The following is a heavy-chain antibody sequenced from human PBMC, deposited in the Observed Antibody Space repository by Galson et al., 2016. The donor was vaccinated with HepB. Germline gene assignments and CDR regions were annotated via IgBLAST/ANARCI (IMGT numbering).Heavy chain of an antibody. V-gene: IGHV3-20*01. J-gene: IGHJ4*02. CDR1: GFTFDNYG. CDR2: INWNGGSA. CDR3: ARVLGPYRSGGFDY. D-gene: IGHD6-19*01. Sequence: SLRLSCAASGFTFDNYGMSWVRQAPGKGLEWVSGINWNGGSATYADSVKGRFTISRDNAKNSLYLQMNSLRAEDTALYHCARVLGPYRSGGFDYWGQGILVTVSS.